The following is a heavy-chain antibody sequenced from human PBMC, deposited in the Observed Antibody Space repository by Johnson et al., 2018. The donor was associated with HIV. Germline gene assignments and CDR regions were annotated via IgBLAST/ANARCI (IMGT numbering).Heavy chain of an antibody. CDR1: GFTFSSYA. V-gene: IGHV3-30*04. Sequence: QVQLVESGGGVVQPGKSLRLSCAASGFTFSSYAMHWVRQAPGKGLEWVAVISYDGSNKFYADSVKGRFTISRDNSKNTLYLQINSLKTEDTAVYHCARDRIVGADYDAFDFWGQGTMVTVSS. J-gene: IGHJ3*01. CDR3: ARDRIVGADYDAFDF. D-gene: IGHD1-26*01. CDR2: ISYDGSNK.